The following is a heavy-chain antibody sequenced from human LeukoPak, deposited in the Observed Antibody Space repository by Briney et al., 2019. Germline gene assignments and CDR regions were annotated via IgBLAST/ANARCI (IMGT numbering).Heavy chain of an antibody. V-gene: IGHV4-34*01. CDR1: GGSFSGYY. D-gene: IGHD2-2*01. CDR3: AREPSRYCSSTSCSPYGMDV. J-gene: IGHJ6*02. Sequence: SETLSLTCAVYGGSFSGYYWSWIRQPPEKGLEWIGEINHSGSTNYNPSLKSRVSISVDTSKNQFSLRLTSVTAADTAVYYCAREPSRYCSSTSCSPYGMDVWGQGTTVTVSS. CDR2: INHSGST.